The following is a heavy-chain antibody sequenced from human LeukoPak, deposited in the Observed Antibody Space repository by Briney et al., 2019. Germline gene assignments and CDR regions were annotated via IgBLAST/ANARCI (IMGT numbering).Heavy chain of an antibody. J-gene: IGHJ4*02. D-gene: IGHD5-12*01. Sequence: GASVKVSCKASGGTFSNFAISWVRQAPGQGLEWMGGIIPLFVSAYYSQKFQGRVTITTDESTSTGHMELSSLTSEDTAVYFCATGTEPLWWLFTYWGQGTLVTVSS. V-gene: IGHV1-69*05. CDR2: IIPLFVSA. CDR1: GGTFSNFA. CDR3: ATGTEPLWWLFTY.